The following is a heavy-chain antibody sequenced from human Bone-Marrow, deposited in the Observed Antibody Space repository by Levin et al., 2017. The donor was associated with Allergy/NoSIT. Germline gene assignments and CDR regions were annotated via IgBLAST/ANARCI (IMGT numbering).Heavy chain of an antibody. J-gene: IGHJ4*01. CDR1: GGSVSSSYYY. V-gene: IGHV4-61*01. D-gene: IGHD1-26*01. Sequence: SETLSLTCTVSGGSVSSSYYYWSWIRQPPGKGLEWIGYIFSGGTPNYNPSLGIRVTISLDMSKNQFSLKLTSVTAADTAVYYCARSLVGAHFDYWGQGTLVPVSS. CDR3: ARSLVGAHFDY. CDR2: IFSGGTP.